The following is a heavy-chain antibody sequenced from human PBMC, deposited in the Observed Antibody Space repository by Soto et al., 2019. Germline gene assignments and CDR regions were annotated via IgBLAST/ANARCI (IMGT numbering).Heavy chain of an antibody. CDR2: ITTSSSYR. CDR1: GVTFSTYS. Sequence: SGGSLRLSCAASGVTFSTYSMNWVRQAPGKGLEWVSDITTSSSYRFYADSVKGRFTISRDDAKNSLYLQMSSLRAEDTGVYYCARDIGVALATLTLDFWGQGTLVTVSS. CDR3: ARDIGVALATLTLDF. D-gene: IGHD2-15*01. J-gene: IGHJ4*02. V-gene: IGHV3-21*01.